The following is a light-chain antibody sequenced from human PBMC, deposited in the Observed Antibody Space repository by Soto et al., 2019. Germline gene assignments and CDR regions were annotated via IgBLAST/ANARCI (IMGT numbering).Light chain of an antibody. Sequence: QSALTQPRSMSGSPGQSVTISCTGTSSDAGAYDYVSWYQQHPGKVPKLMIYDVTKRPSGVPDRFSASKSGNTASLTISGLQTEDEADYYCCSYAARDRVVFGTGTKLTVL. CDR1: SSDAGAYDY. CDR3: CSYAARDRVV. V-gene: IGLV2-11*01. CDR2: DVT. J-gene: IGLJ1*01.